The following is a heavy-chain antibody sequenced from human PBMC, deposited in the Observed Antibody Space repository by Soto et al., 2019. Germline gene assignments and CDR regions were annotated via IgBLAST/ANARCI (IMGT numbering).Heavy chain of an antibody. J-gene: IGHJ6*02. CDR3: ASGTYYDFWSGDRFGYYGMDV. CDR2: VNAGNGNT. V-gene: IGHV1-3*01. D-gene: IGHD3-3*01. CDR1: GYTFTSYA. Sequence: ASVKVSCKASGYTFTSYAMHWVRQAPGQRLEWMGWVNAGNGNTKYSQKFQGRVTITRATSASTAYMELSSLRSEDTAVYYCASGTYYDFWSGDRFGYYGMDVWGQGTTVTVS.